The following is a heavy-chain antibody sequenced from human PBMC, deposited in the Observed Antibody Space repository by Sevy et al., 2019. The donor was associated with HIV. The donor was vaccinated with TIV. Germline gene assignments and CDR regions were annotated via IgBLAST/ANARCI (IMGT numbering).Heavy chain of an antibody. D-gene: IGHD2-8*02. CDR1: GFTFSYAW. V-gene: IGHV3-15*01. J-gene: IGHJ6*02. CDR3: STDPIIVLLVTNGMDV. Sequence: GGYLRLSCAASGFTFSYAWMNWVRQAPGKGLEWVGRIQSKADGGTIDYAAPVKGRFTISRDDSQNTLYLQMNSLKTEDTAVYYCSTDPIIVLLVTNGMDVWGQGTTVTVSS. CDR2: IQSKADGGTI.